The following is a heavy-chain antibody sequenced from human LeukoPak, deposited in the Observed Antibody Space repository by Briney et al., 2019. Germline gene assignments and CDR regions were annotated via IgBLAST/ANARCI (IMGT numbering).Heavy chain of an antibody. CDR2: ISGSGGST. J-gene: IGHJ3*02. D-gene: IGHD3-22*01. CDR3: AKAFYYDSSGSQGDAFDI. V-gene: IGHV3-23*01. Sequence: GGSLRLSCAASGFTFSSYAMSWVRQAPGKGLEWVSAISGSGGSTYYADSVKGRFTISRDNAKNSLYLQMNSLRAEDTALYYCAKAFYYDSSGSQGDAFDIWGQGTMVTVSS. CDR1: GFTFSSYA.